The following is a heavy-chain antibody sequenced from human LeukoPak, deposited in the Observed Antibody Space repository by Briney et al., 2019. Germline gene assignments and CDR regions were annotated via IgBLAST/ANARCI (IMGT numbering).Heavy chain of an antibody. D-gene: IGHD5-12*01. J-gene: IGHJ6*03. V-gene: IGHV3-11*04. CDR2: ISSSGSTI. CDR1: GFTFSDYY. Sequence: GGSLRLSCAASGFTFSDYYMSWIRQAPGKGLEWVSYISSSGSTIYYADSVKGRFTISRDNAKNSLYLQMNSLRAEDTAMYYCARDTYGYKDYMDVWGKGTTVTVSS. CDR3: ARDTYGYKDYMDV.